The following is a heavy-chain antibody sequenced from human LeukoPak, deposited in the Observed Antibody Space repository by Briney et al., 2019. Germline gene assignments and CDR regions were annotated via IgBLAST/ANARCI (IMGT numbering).Heavy chain of an antibody. V-gene: IGHV3-7*01. CDR2: INQDGSEK. Sequence: PGGSLRLSCAASGFTFSTYWMNWVRQAPGMGLECVASINQDGSEKYYVDSVKGRFTISRDNAKKSVYLQMNSLRAEDTAVYYYARGRGAYWGQGTLVTVSS. CDR3: ARGRGAY. J-gene: IGHJ4*02. CDR1: GFTFSTYW. D-gene: IGHD4/OR15-4a*01.